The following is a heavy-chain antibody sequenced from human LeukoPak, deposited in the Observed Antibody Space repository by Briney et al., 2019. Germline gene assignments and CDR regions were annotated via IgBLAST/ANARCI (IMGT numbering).Heavy chain of an antibody. J-gene: IGHJ4*02. V-gene: IGHV1-2*02. CDR1: GYTFSDYF. D-gene: IGHD6-19*01. Sequence: ASVKVSCKPSGYTFSDYFIHWVRQAPGQGLEWRGWINPYSGVTNSAQKLQGRVTMTTDTSIRTVYMEVSRTRSDDTAVYYCARGMAVGGTKIGFDYWGQGTVVTVSS. CDR2: INPYSGVT. CDR3: ARGMAVGGTKIGFDY.